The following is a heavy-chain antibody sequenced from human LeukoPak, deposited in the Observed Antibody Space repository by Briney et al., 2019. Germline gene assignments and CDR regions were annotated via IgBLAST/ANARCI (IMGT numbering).Heavy chain of an antibody. Sequence: GGSLRLSCAASGFTFSDHYMDWVRQAPGKGLEWVGRIRNKPNSYTTEYAASVKGRFTISRDDSKNSLYLQMNSLKTEDTAVYYRARAVRYGDYFDFWGQGTLVTVSS. CDR3: ARAVRYGDYFDF. V-gene: IGHV3-72*01. CDR1: GFTFSDHY. J-gene: IGHJ4*02. CDR2: IRNKPNSYTT. D-gene: IGHD4-17*01.